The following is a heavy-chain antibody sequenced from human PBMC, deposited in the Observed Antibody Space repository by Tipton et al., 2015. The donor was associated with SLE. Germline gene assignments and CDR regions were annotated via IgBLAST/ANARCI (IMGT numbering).Heavy chain of an antibody. D-gene: IGHD4-11*01. CDR1: GGFFRCYY. Sequence: TLSLTCTVSGGFFRCYYCGWFCQYAGGGLEWIGRIYTKGNTNYNPSLRSLVTMSVDTSKNQFSLKLIFVTAADTAVYYCAREFLNPVTTVHYYFDLWGRGTLVTVSS. J-gene: IGHJ2*01. CDR3: AREFLNPVTTVHYYFDL. CDR2: IYTKGNT. V-gene: IGHV4-4*07.